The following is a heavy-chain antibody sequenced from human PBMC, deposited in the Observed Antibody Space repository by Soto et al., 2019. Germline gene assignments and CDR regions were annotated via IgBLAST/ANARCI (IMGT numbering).Heavy chain of an antibody. Sequence: QVQLVQSGTEVKEPGASVKVSCKASEYTFSAYYIHWVRQAPGQGLECMGWSNPSKGDTNYTQNFHSRVTMTRDMSITTAYMDLKSMRYDDTAVYFCARLGQYRTSAGQLDYWGQGTLVTVSS. D-gene: IGHD6-6*01. J-gene: IGHJ4*02. V-gene: IGHV1-2*02. CDR3: ARLGQYRTSAGQLDY. CDR2: SNPSKGDT. CDR1: EYTFSAYY.